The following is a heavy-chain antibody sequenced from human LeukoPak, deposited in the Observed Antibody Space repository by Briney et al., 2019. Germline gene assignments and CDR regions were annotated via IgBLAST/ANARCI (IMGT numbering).Heavy chain of an antibody. J-gene: IGHJ5*02. CDR3: ARVIVVVPAANNWFDP. D-gene: IGHD2-2*01. V-gene: IGHV1-8*02. Sequence: ASVKVSCKASGYTFTGYYMHWVRQATGQGLEWMGWMNPNSGNTGYAQKFQGRVTMTRNTSISTAYMELSSLRSEDTAVYYCARVIVVVPAANNWFDPWGQGTLVTVSS. CDR1: GYTFTGYY. CDR2: MNPNSGNT.